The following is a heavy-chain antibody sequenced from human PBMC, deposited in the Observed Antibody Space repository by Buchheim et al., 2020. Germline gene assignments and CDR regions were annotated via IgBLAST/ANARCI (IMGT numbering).Heavy chain of an antibody. CDR3: TTDRLRFLADMDV. J-gene: IGHJ6*02. CDR1: GFTFSNAW. V-gene: IGHV3-15*01. CDR2: IKSKTDGGST. D-gene: IGHD3-3*01. Sequence: EVQLVESGGGLVKPGGSLRLSCAASGFTFSNAWMSWVRQAPGKGLEWVGRIKSKTDGGSTEYAAPVKGSFTISRDDSKNTLYLQMNSLKTEDTAVYYCTTDRLRFLADMDVWGQGTT.